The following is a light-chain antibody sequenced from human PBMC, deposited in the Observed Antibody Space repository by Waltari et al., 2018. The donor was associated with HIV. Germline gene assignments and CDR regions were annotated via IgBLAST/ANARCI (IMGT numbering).Light chain of an antibody. CDR1: QSISRH. Sequence: DIQMTQSPSSLSASVGDRVTITCRTSQSISRHLNWYQQKPGKAPKLLIYGATNLQSGVPSRFSGSGSGTDFTLTISSLQSEDFATYYCQQSYSTLWTFGQGTKVEIK. V-gene: IGKV1-39*01. CDR2: GAT. CDR3: QQSYSTLWT. J-gene: IGKJ1*01.